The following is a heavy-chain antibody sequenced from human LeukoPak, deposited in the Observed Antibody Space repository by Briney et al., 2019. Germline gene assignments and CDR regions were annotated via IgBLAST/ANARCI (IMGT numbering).Heavy chain of an antibody. CDR3: VRDWDHFDFDS. CDR1: GFTFSNYW. J-gene: IGHJ5*01. Sequence: PGGSLRLSCAASGFTFSNYWIHWVRQAPGKRLVWVSRINPAGNYVNYADSVKGRFTISRDNAKNTVYLQMNRLRAEDTALFYCVRDWDHFDFDSWGQGTLVTVSS. V-gene: IGHV3-74*01. D-gene: IGHD1-26*01. CDR2: INPAGNYV.